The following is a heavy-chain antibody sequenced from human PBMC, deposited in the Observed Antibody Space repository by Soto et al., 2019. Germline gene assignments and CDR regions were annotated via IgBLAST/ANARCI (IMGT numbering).Heavy chain of an antibody. V-gene: IGHV1-2*04. D-gene: IGHD3-10*01. CDR3: ARGAHYYGSGSYYRLIPHFDY. Sequence: GASVKVSCKASGSTFTGYYMHWVRQAPGQGLEWMGWINPNSGGTNYAQKFQGWVTMTRDTSISTAYMELSRLRSDDTAVYYCARGAHYYGSGSYYRLIPHFDYWGQGTLVTVSS. CDR2: INPNSGGT. J-gene: IGHJ4*02. CDR1: GSTFTGYY.